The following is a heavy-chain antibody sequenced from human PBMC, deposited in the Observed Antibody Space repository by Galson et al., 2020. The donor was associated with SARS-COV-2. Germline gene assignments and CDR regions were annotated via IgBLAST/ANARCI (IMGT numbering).Heavy chain of an antibody. CDR3: AKDPSWGVGAAAAPSFDS. J-gene: IGHJ4*02. CDR2: ISWDSRSS. Sequence: GESLKISCAASGFTFGDYAMHWVRQAPGKGLEWVSLISWDSRSSYSADSVKGRFTISRDNSKNSLYLQMSSLRVEDTALYFCAKDPSWGVGAAAAPSFDSWGQGTLVTVS. V-gene: IGHV3-43D*03. D-gene: IGHD1-26*01. CDR1: GFTFGDYA.